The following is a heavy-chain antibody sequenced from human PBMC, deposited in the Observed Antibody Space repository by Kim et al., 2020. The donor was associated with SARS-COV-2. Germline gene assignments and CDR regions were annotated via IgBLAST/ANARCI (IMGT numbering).Heavy chain of an antibody. CDR2: IYTSGNT. V-gene: IGHV4-4*07. Sequence: SETLSLTCTVSGGSISSYYWSWVRQPAGKGLEWIGRIYTSGNTNSNPSLKSRLTMSVDTSNNQFSLKLSSVTAADTAVYYCAKDGYGMDVWGQGTTVTVSS. J-gene: IGHJ6*02. CDR3: AKDGYGMDV. CDR1: GGSISSYY.